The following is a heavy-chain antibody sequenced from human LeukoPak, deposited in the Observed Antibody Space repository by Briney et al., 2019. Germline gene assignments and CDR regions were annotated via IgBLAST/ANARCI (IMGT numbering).Heavy chain of an antibody. CDR2: IRSKAYGGTT. Sequence: HPGGSLRLSCAASGFTFSSYGMSWVRQAPGKGLEWVGFIRSKAYGGTTEYAASVKGRFTISRDDSKSIAYLQMNSLKTEDTAVYYCTREGAAAGFENFDYWGQRTLVTVSS. CDR3: TREGAAAGFENFDY. D-gene: IGHD6-13*01. V-gene: IGHV3-49*04. J-gene: IGHJ4*02. CDR1: GFTFSSYG.